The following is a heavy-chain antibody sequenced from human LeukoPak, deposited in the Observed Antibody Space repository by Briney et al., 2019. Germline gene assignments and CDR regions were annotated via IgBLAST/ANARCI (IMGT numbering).Heavy chain of an antibody. CDR1: GGSFSGYY. Sequence: PSETLSLTCAVYGGSFSGYYWSWIRQPPGKGLDWIGEINHSGSTNYNPSLKSRVTISVDTSKNQFSLKLSSVTAADTVVYYATIRAVVGHYYYYMDVWGKGTTVTVSS. CDR3: TIRAVVGHYYYYMDV. V-gene: IGHV4-34*01. CDR2: INHSGST. D-gene: IGHD1-26*01. J-gene: IGHJ6*03.